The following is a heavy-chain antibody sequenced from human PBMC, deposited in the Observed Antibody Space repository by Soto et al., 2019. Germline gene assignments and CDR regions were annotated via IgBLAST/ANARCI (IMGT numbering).Heavy chain of an antibody. CDR2: ISDSGSRT. Sequence: XGSLILSCVVSGFTFSSSGMSWVRQAPGKGLEWVSGISDSGSRTYYEDSVKGRFTISRDNSKNTLSLEMNTLRAEDTAVYYCAKDSGWLHHYWGQGALVTVSS. V-gene: IGHV3-23*01. CDR3: AKDSGWLHHY. D-gene: IGHD5-12*01. CDR1: GFTFSSSG. J-gene: IGHJ4*02.